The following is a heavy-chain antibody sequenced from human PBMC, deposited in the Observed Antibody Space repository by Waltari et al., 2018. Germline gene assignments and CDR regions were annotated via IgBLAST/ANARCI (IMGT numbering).Heavy chain of an antibody. D-gene: IGHD6-19*01. CDR3: AKDQYGNGWRHHGMDV. CDR1: GFKFFNYG. Sequence: EVQLLESGGALVQPGGSLRLSCAASGFKFFNYGMTWVGQIHGKGWEGVESISEGGGSTFYADCVKGRVVIARDDSKNTLFQQMNSLRADDSAAYYCAKDQYGNGWRHHGMDVWGQGTTVTVSS. J-gene: IGHJ6*02. V-gene: IGHV3-23*01. CDR2: ISEGGGST.